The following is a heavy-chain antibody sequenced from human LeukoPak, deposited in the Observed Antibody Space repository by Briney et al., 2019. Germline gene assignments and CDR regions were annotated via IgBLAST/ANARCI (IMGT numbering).Heavy chain of an antibody. Sequence: SETLSLTCTVSGGSISSYYWSWIRQSPGKGLEWIGYIYYSGSTNYNPSLRSRVTISVDTSKNQFSLKLSSVSAADTAVYYCARGGRAVVAGELDYWGQGTLVTVSS. J-gene: IGHJ4*02. CDR1: GGSISSYY. CDR3: ARGGRAVVAGELDY. CDR2: IYYSGST. D-gene: IGHD6-19*01. V-gene: IGHV4-59*01.